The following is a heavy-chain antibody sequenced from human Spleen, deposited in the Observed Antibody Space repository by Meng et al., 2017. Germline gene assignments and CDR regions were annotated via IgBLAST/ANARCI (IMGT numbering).Heavy chain of an antibody. Sequence: QPQLQESGPGLVKPSEALSLTCSVSGGSISTSGYYWGWIRQSPGKGLEWIGSIGHSGFTYYTPSLKSRVAVSLDASKSQFSLMLTSVTAADTAVYYCVRSSAWVRTGFDPWGQGTLVTVS. J-gene: IGHJ5*02. CDR3: VRSSAWVRTGFDP. V-gene: IGHV4-39*01. CDR2: IGHSGFT. D-gene: IGHD6-19*01. CDR1: GGSISTSGYY.